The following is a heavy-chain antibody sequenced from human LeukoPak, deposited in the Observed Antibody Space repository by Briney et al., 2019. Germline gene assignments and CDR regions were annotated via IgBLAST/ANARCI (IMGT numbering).Heavy chain of an antibody. CDR2: ISHSGST. J-gene: IGHJ6*03. D-gene: IGHD1-14*01. Sequence: GSLRLTCAVSGVSFSGYYRRWIRQPPGKGLEWIADISHSGSTKYNAASKSRVCISVDTSKNQFSLKLSSVTAADTDVYYCARDRIGSRYYYYYMDVWGKGTTVTVSS. CDR3: ARDRIGSRYYYYYMDV. V-gene: IGHV4-34*01. CDR1: GVSFSGYY.